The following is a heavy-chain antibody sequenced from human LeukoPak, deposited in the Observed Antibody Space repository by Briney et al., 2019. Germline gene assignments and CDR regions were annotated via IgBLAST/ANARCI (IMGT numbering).Heavy chain of an antibody. CDR1: GFTFSDYY. CDR2: ISSSGSTI. CDR3: ARGRDYGDPEVDY. V-gene: IGHV3-11*01. D-gene: IGHD4-17*01. Sequence: SGGSLRLSCAASGFTFSDYYMSWIRQAPGKGLEWVSYISSSGSTIYYADSVKGRFTISRDNAKNSLYLQMNSLRAEDTAVYYCARGRDYGDPEVDYWGQGTLATVSS. J-gene: IGHJ4*02.